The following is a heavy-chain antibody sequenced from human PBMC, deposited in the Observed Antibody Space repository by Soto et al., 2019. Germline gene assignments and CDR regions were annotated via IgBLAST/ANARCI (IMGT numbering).Heavy chain of an antibody. V-gene: IGHV3-30-3*01. CDR2: MSYDGTNK. CDR3: ARDPSPYTSGWYGIDF. Sequence: PGGSLRLSCTASGFMFSAYAMLWVRQAPGKGLEWVAAMSYDGTNKYYADSLKGRFTISRDNSKNTLFLQMSSLTADDSAVYYCARDPSPYTSGWYGIDFWGLGTLVTSPQ. D-gene: IGHD6-19*01. CDR1: GFMFSAYA. J-gene: IGHJ4*01.